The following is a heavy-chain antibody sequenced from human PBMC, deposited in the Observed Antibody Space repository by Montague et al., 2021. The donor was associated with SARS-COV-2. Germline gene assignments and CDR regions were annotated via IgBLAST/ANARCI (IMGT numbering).Heavy chain of an antibody. CDR1: GGSISSYY. Sequence: SETLSLTCTVSGGSISSYYWSWIRQPPGKGLEWIGYIYYSGSTNYNPSLKSRVTISVDTSKNQFSLKLSSVTAADTAVDYCARHLEVDDYVWGRLLRYYYYGMDVWGQGTTVTVSS. CDR3: ARHLEVDDYVWGRLLRYYYYGMDV. CDR2: IYYSGST. V-gene: IGHV4-59*08. D-gene: IGHD3-16*01. J-gene: IGHJ6*02.